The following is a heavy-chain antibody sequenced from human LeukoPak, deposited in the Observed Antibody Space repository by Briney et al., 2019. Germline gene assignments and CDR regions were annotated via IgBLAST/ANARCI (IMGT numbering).Heavy chain of an antibody. CDR2: ISSSGSTI. CDR3: ARASNWNDADFEY. V-gene: IGHV3-48*03. Sequence: PGGSLRLSCAASGFTLSSYAMHWVRQAPGKGLEWVSYISSSGSTIYYADSVKGRFTISRDNAKKTLYLQMNSLRAEDTAVYYCARASNWNDADFEYWGQGTLVTVSS. CDR1: GFTLSSYA. D-gene: IGHD1-1*01. J-gene: IGHJ4*02.